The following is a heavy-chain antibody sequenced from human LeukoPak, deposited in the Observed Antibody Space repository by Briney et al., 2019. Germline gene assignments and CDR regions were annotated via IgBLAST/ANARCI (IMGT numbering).Heavy chain of an antibody. J-gene: IGHJ4*02. D-gene: IGHD2-21*01. CDR1: GGSISSYY. CDR3: ARKGPEHLPTYFGH. Sequence: SETLSLTCTVSGGSISSYYWSWIRQPPGKGLEWIGYIYHSGSTYYNPSLKSRVTISVDTSKSQFSLNLSSVTAADTAFYYCARKGPEHLPTYFGHWGRGILVTVSS. V-gene: IGHV4-59*06. CDR2: IYHSGST.